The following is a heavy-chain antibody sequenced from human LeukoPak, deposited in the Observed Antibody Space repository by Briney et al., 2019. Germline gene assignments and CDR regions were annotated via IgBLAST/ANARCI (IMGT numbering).Heavy chain of an antibody. J-gene: IGHJ4*02. Sequence: GGSLRLSCAASGFTFSKTWMSWVRQTPGKGLEWVACIMEDGSVQKYVDSVRGRFTISRDNARNSLYLQMNSLRAEDTAVYYCARALEYYGSGSYYTPDYWGQGTLVTVSS. CDR1: GFTFSKTW. V-gene: IGHV3-7*01. CDR2: IMEDGSVQ. D-gene: IGHD3-10*01. CDR3: ARALEYYGSGSYYTPDY.